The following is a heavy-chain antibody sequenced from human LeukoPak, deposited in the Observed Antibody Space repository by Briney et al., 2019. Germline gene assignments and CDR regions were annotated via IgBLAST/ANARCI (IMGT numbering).Heavy chain of an antibody. J-gene: IGHJ4*02. V-gene: IGHV4-61*02. CDR3: ARGSDRLEWLPPFDY. D-gene: IGHD3-3*01. CDR1: GGSISSSSYY. Sequence: PSETLSLTCTVSGGSISSSSYYWSWIRQPAGKGLEWIGRIYTSGSTNYNPPLKSRVTISVDTSKNQFSLKLSSVTAADTAVYYCARGSDRLEWLPPFDYWGQGTLVTVSS. CDR2: IYTSGST.